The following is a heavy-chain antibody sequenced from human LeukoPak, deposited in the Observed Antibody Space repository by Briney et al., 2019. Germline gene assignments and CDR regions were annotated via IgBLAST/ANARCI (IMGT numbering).Heavy chain of an antibody. CDR3: AREGDYYDSSGYLDY. D-gene: IGHD3-22*01. Sequence: PSETLSLTCTVSGGSISSSSYYWGWIRQPPGKGLEWIGSIYYSGSTYYNPSLKSRVTISVDTSKNQFSLKLSSVTAADTAVYYCAREGDYYDSSGYLDYWGQGTLVTVSS. CDR1: GGSISSSSYY. V-gene: IGHV4-39*01. J-gene: IGHJ4*02. CDR2: IYYSGST.